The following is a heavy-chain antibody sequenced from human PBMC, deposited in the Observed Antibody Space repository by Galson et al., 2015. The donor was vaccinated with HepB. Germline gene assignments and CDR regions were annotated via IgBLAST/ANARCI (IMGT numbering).Heavy chain of an antibody. J-gene: IGHJ6*02. CDR2: ISPGGTK. V-gene: IGHV3-48*01. CDR3: ARNPASYDYYNMDV. Sequence: SLRLSCAASGFSFISHSMNWVRHSPGKGLEWLAYISPGGTKYYADPARGRFTISRDNAKKSMYLHMSSLRVKDTGIYYCARNPASYDYYNMDVWGQGTTVTVSS. CDR1: GFSFISHS. D-gene: IGHD6-25*01.